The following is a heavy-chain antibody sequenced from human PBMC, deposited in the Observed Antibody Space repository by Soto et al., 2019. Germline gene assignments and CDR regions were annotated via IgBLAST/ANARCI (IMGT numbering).Heavy chain of an antibody. CDR2: ISAYNGNT. J-gene: IGHJ4*02. D-gene: IGHD3-22*01. CDR1: GYTFTSYG. CDR3: ARDKYYYDSSGYPADY. V-gene: IGHV1-18*04. Sequence: ASVKVSFKASGYTFTSYGISWVRQAPGQGLEWMGWISAYNGNTNYAQKLQGRVTMTTDTSTSTAYMELRSLRSDDTAVYYCARDKYYYDSSGYPADYWGQGTLVTVSS.